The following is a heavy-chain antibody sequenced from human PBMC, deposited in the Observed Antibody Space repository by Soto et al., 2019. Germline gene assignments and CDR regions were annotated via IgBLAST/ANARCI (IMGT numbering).Heavy chain of an antibody. Sequence: QVQVVESGGGVVQPGRSLRLSCAASGFTFSSYGMHWVRQAPGKGLEWVTVISYDGSNKYYADSVKGRFTISRDNSKNPLYLQMDSLRAEDTAVYYCAKDTYYHDSSGYYVFDYWGQGTLVTVSS. CDR3: AKDTYYHDSSGYYVFDY. D-gene: IGHD3-22*01. V-gene: IGHV3-30*18. CDR1: GFTFSSYG. CDR2: ISYDGSNK. J-gene: IGHJ4*02.